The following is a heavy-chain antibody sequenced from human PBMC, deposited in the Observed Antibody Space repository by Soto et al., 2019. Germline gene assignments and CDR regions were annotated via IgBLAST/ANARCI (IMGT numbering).Heavy chain of an antibody. V-gene: IGHV1-18*01. Sequence: QGQLVQSGPEVKKSGASVKVSCKASGYTFSRYGISWVRQAPGQGLEWMGWISGYNGDTKYAQKVQGRVTMTIDTPTYTAYREWRSLTSDDTAIYYWAKNGHPPYYSYGMDVWGQGTPVTVS. D-gene: IGHD2-8*01. CDR1: GYTFSRYG. CDR3: AKNGHPPYYSYGMDV. J-gene: IGHJ6*02. CDR2: ISGYNGDT.